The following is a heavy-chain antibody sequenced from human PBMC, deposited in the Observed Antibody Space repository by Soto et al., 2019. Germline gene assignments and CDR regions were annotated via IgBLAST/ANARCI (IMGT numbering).Heavy chain of an antibody. CDR1: GFSLSTSGVG. Sequence: QITLKESGPTLVKPTQTLTLTCTFSGFSLSTSGVGVGWIRQPPGKALEWLALIYFDDDKRYSPSLKTRLTITKDTSKNQVVLTMTNMDPVETATYYCAHNVRYSGTYYFGYWGQGTLVTVSS. CDR3: AHNVRYSGTYYFGY. V-gene: IGHV2-5*02. D-gene: IGHD1-26*01. CDR2: IYFDDDK. J-gene: IGHJ4*02.